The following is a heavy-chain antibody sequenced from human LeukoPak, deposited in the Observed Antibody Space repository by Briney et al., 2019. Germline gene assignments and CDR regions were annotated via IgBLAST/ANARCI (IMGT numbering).Heavy chain of an antibody. D-gene: IGHD1-26*01. Sequence: EASVKVSCKASGYTFTSYGISWVRQAPGQGLEWMGWISAYNGNTNYAQKLQGRVTMTRDMSTSTDYMELSSLRSEDTAVYYCARDNSVGAYAWWFDPWGQGTLVTVSS. V-gene: IGHV1-18*01. CDR1: GYTFTSYG. CDR2: ISAYNGNT. J-gene: IGHJ5*02. CDR3: ARDNSVGAYAWWFDP.